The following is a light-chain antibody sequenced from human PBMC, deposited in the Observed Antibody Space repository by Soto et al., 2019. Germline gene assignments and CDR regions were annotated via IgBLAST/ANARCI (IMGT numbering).Light chain of an antibody. Sequence: QSVLTQPASVSGSPGQSITISCTGTSSDVGGCNYVSWYRQHPGKAPKLMIYEVRNRPSGVSNRFSGSKSGNTASLTISGLQAEDEADYYCSSYTRSSTLIFGIGTKVTVL. CDR2: EVR. V-gene: IGLV2-14*01. CDR3: SSYTRSSTLI. J-gene: IGLJ1*01. CDR1: SSDVGGCNY.